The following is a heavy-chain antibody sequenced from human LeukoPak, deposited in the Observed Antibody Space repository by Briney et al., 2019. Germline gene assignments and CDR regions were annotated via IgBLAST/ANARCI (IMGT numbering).Heavy chain of an antibody. J-gene: IGHJ4*02. CDR2: ISNSSSYI. CDR1: GFTFSSYS. Sequence: PGGSLRLSCAASGFTFSSYSMNWVRQAPGKGLEWVSSISNSSSYIYYADSVKGRFTISRDNAKNSLYLQMNSLRAEDTAVYYCARDLADGYNSFDYWGQGTLVTVSS. V-gene: IGHV3-21*01. CDR3: ARDLADGYNSFDY. D-gene: IGHD5-24*01.